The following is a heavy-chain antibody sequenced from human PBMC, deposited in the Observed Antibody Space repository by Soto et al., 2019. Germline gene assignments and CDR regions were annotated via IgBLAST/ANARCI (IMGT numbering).Heavy chain of an antibody. V-gene: IGHV3-23*01. D-gene: IGHD4-17*01. CDR2: ISGSGGST. Sequence: GGSLRLSCAASGFTFSSYAMSWVRQAPGKGLEWVSAISGSGGSTYYADSVKGRFTISRDNSKNTPYLQMNSLRAEDTAVYYCAKVVSVTTFHFDYWGQGTLVTVSS. CDR1: GFTFSSYA. J-gene: IGHJ4*02. CDR3: AKVVSVTTFHFDY.